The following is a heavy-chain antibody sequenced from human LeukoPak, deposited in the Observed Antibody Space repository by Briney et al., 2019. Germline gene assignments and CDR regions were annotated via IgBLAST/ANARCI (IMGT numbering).Heavy chain of an antibody. J-gene: IGHJ6*03. D-gene: IGHD2-2*01. CDR1: GFTFSTYG. CDR3: ARDVVNCGSTSCYFYYYMDV. V-gene: IGHV3-30*02. Sequence: GGSLRLSCAASGFTFSTYGMHWVRQAPGNGLEWVAFLRYDGSNKYYADSVKGRFTISRDNSKNTLYLQMNSLRAEDTAVYYCARDVVNCGSTSCYFYYYMDVWGKGTTVTVSS. CDR2: LRYDGSNK.